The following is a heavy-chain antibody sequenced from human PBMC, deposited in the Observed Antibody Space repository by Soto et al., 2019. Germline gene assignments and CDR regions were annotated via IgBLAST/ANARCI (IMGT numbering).Heavy chain of an antibody. J-gene: IGHJ4*02. CDR3: AREPLRRLSYFDY. V-gene: IGHV1-3*01. CDR2: INAGNGNT. D-gene: IGHD4-17*01. Sequence: ASVTVSCKASVYTLTSYAMHWVRQAPGQRLEWMGWINAGNGNTKYSQKFQGRVTITRDTSASTAYMELSSLRSEDTAVYYCAREPLRRLSYFDYWGQGTLVTVSS. CDR1: VYTLTSYA.